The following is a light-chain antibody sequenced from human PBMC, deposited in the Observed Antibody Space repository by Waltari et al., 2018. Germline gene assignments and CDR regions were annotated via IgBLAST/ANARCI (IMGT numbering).Light chain of an antibody. CDR1: QSVVFSSNNKNY. CDR3: QQCYTFPYT. J-gene: IGKJ2*01. Sequence: EIVLTQSPDSLAVSLGERATINCKSSQSVVFSSNNKNYLAWYQQKQGQPPKLLITWASTRESGVPDLFSGSGSETDFTLTISSLQAEDVAVYYCQQCYTFPYTFGQGTKLEIK. CDR2: WAS. V-gene: IGKV4-1*01.